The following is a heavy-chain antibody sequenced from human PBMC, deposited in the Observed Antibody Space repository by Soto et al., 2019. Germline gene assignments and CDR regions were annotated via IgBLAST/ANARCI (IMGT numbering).Heavy chain of an antibody. CDR3: ARALYYGSGSYYYYYYGMDV. D-gene: IGHD3-10*01. V-gene: IGHV1-69*06. Sequence: SVKVTCKASGGTFSSYAISWVRQAPGQGLEWMGGIIPIFGTANYAQKFQGRVTITADKFTSTAYMELSSLRSEDTAVYYCARALYYGSGSYYYYYYGMDVWGQGTTVTVSS. CDR1: GGTFSSYA. J-gene: IGHJ6*02. CDR2: IIPIFGTA.